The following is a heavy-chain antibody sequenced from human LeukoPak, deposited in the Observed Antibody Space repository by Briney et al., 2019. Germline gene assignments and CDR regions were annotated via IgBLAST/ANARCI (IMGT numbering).Heavy chain of an antibody. CDR3: ARHYGSGSYYGY. CDR2: IYYSGST. Sequence: SETLSLTCTVSGGSISSYCWSWIRQPPGKGLEWIGYIYYSGSTNYNPSLKSRVTISVDTSKNQFSLKLSSVTAADTAVYYCARHYGSGSYYGYWGQGTLVTVSS. D-gene: IGHD3-10*01. V-gene: IGHV4-59*01. J-gene: IGHJ4*02. CDR1: GGSISSYC.